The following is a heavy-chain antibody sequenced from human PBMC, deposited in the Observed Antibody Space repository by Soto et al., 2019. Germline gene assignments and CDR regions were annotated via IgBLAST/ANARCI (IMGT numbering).Heavy chain of an antibody. D-gene: IGHD5-12*01. CDR1: GFTFSSYS. V-gene: IGHV3-21*01. CDR2: ISSSSSYI. J-gene: IGHJ4*02. CDR3: ARVFPPMVATRGGGVDY. Sequence: EVQLVESGGGLVKPGGSLRLSCAASGFTFSSYSMNWVRQAPGKGLEWVSSISSSSSYIYYAASVKGRFTISRDNAKNSLYLQMNSLRAEDTAVYYCARVFPPMVATRGGGVDYWGQGTLVTVSS.